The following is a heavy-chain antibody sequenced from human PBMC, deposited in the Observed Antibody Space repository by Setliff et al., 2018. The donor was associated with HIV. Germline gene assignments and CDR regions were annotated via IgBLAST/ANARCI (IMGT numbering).Heavy chain of an antibody. J-gene: IGHJ4*01. V-gene: IGHV3-48*02. Sequence: GESLKISCAASGFNFKTYGMTWVRQAPGKGLGWVAHIGSSNHGIHYTASVQGRFTVSRDNANNLLFLQMNNLRDEDTAVYYCDSFYGDYGYWGHGTQVTVSS. CDR3: DSFYGDYGY. D-gene: IGHD3-10*01. CDR1: GFNFKTYG. CDR2: IGSSNHGI.